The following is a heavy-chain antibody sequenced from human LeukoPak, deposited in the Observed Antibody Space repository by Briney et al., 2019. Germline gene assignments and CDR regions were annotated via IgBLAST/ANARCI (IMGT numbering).Heavy chain of an antibody. CDR3: ARGNPMVRGDYFDY. Sequence: PSETLSLTCTVSGGSISSYYWSWIRQPPGKGLEWIGYIYYSGSTNYNPSLKSRVTISVDTSKNQFSLKLSSVTAADTAVYYCARGNPMVRGDYFDYWGQGTLVTVSS. CDR2: IYYSGST. J-gene: IGHJ4*02. D-gene: IGHD3-10*01. V-gene: IGHV4-59*01. CDR1: GGSISSYY.